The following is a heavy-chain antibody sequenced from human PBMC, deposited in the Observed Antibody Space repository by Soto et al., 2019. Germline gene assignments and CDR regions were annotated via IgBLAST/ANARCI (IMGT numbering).Heavy chain of an antibody. Sequence: PGRSLRLSCSASGFTFSSYAMSWFRQAPGKGLEWVSAISGSGGSTYYADSVRGRFTISRDNSKNTLYLQMDSLRAEDTAVYYCARSSLYCGCGVCRYEHSGQGPLATVPS. D-gene: IGHD2-21*01. V-gene: IGHV3-23*01. J-gene: IGHJ4*02. CDR1: GFTFSSYA. CDR3: ARSSLYCGCGVCRYEH. CDR2: ISGSGGST.